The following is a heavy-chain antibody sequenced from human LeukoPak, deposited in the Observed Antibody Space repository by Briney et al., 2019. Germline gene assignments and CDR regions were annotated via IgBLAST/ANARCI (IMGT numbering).Heavy chain of an antibody. CDR2: ISSSSSYT. D-gene: IGHD4-23*01. V-gene: IGHV3-11*05. CDR1: GFAFSNYE. J-gene: IGHJ3*02. CDR3: ARDRTVVTPGDAFDI. Sequence: PGGSLRLSCAASGFAFSNYEMNWVRQAPGKGLEWVSYISSSSSYTNYADSVKGRFTISRDNAKNSLYLQMNSLRAEDTAVYYCARDRTVVTPGDAFDIWGQGTMVTVSS.